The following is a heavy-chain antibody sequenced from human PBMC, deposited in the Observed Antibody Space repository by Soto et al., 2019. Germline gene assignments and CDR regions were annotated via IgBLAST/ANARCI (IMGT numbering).Heavy chain of an antibody. D-gene: IGHD3-9*01. J-gene: IGHJ5*02. V-gene: IGHV4-34*01. CDR1: GGSFSGYY. Sequence: PETLSLTCAVYGGSFSGYYWSWIRQPPGKGLEWIGEINHSGSTNYNPSLKSRVTISVDTSKNQFSLKLSSVTAADTAVYYCARGDLRYFDWYPQGFDPWGQGTLVIVSS. CDR3: ARGDLRYFDWYPQGFDP. CDR2: INHSGST.